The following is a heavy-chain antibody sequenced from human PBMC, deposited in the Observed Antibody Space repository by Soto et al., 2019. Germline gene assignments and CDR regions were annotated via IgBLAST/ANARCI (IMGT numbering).Heavy chain of an antibody. Sequence: GSLGLSCAASGVSLSSYAVSWVCQAPGKGLEWVSAISGSGGSTYYADSVKGRFTISRDNSKNTLYLQMNSLRAEDTAVYYCAKGTGSTLILFYWVQGTLVTVSS. V-gene: IGHV3-23*01. D-gene: IGHD1-7*01. CDR1: GVSLSSYA. J-gene: IGHJ4*02. CDR2: ISGSGGST. CDR3: AKGTGSTLILFY.